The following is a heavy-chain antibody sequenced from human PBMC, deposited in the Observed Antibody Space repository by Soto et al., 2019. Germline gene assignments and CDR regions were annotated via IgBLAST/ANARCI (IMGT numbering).Heavy chain of an antibody. D-gene: IGHD3-10*01. CDR1: GGSISSGGYY. CDR3: ARTYYGGLRLLAS. J-gene: IGHJ1*01. CDR2: IYYTGTT. V-gene: IGHV4-61*08. Sequence: SETLSLTCTVSGGSISSGGYYWSWIRQHPGKGLEWIGYIYYTGTTDYNPSLRSRVTISVDRSKNQFSLKLSSVTAADTAVYYFARTYYGGLRLLASCGQGTLVTVSS.